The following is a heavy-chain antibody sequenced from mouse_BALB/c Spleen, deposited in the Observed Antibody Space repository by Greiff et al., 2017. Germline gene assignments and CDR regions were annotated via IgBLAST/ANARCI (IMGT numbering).Heavy chain of an antibody. J-gene: IGHJ3*01. CDR3: ARMVTTAWFAY. V-gene: IGHV7-3*02. CDR1: GFTFTDYY. CDR2: IRNKANGYTT. Sequence: EVQLVESGAGLVQPGGSLRLSCATSGFTFTDYYMSWVRQPPGKALEWLGFIRNKANGYTTEYSASVKGRFTISRDNSQSILYLQMNTLRAEDSATYYCARMVTTAWFAYWGQGTLVTVSA. D-gene: IGHD2-2*01.